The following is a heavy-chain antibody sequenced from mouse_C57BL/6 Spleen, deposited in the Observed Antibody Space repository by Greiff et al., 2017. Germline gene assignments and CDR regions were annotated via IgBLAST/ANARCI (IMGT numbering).Heavy chain of an antibody. Sequence: VQLQQSGAELVKPGASVKLSCKASGYTFTSYWMHWVKQRPGQGLEWIGMIHPNSGSTNYNEKFKSKATLTVDKSSSTAYMQLRSLTSEDSAVYYCATNYGSSYGYFDYWGQGTTLTVSS. CDR1: GYTFTSYW. CDR2: IHPNSGST. D-gene: IGHD1-1*01. J-gene: IGHJ2*01. V-gene: IGHV1-64*01. CDR3: ATNYGSSYGYFDY.